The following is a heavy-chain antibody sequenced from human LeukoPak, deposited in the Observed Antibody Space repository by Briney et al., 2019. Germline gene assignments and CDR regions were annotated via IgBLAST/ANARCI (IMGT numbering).Heavy chain of an antibody. Sequence: PGGSLRLSCAASRFTFSNYWMSWVRQAPGKGLEWVANIKQDGSEKYYVDSVKGRFTISRDNAKNSLYLQMNSLRAEDTAVYYCARGLVDTAMGVYFDYWGQGTLVTVSS. CDR2: IKQDGSEK. CDR3: ARGLVDTAMGVYFDY. V-gene: IGHV3-7*01. J-gene: IGHJ4*02. CDR1: RFTFSNYW. D-gene: IGHD5-18*01.